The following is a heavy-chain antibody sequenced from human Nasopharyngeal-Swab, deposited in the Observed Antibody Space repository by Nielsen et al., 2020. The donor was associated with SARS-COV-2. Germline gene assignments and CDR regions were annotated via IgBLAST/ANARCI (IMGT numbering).Heavy chain of an antibody. D-gene: IGHD6-13*01. CDR1: GFTFSSYG. CDR3: AREGPYSSSWYYFDY. Sequence: GESLKISCAASGFTFSSYGMHWVRQAPGKGLEWVAVIWYDGSNKYYADSVKGRFTISRDNSKNTLYLQMNSLRAEDTAVYYCAREGPYSSSWYYFDYWGQGTLVTVSS. J-gene: IGHJ4*02. V-gene: IGHV3-33*01. CDR2: IWYDGSNK.